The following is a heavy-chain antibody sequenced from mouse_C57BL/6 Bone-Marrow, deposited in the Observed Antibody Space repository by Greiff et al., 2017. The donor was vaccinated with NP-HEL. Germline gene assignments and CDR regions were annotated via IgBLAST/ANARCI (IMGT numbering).Heavy chain of an antibody. J-gene: IGHJ4*01. Sequence: EVQLVESGGDLVKPGGSLKLSCAASGFTFSSYGMSWVRQTPDKRLEWVATISSGGSYTYYPDSVKGRFTISRDNAKNTLYLQMSSLKSEDTAMYYCARHPLYYHYAMDYWGQGTSVTVSS. CDR2: ISSGGSYT. V-gene: IGHV5-6*01. D-gene: IGHD2-1*01. CDR3: ARHPLYYHYAMDY. CDR1: GFTFSSYG.